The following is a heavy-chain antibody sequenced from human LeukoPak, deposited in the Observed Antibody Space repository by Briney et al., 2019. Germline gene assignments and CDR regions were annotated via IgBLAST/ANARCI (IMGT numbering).Heavy chain of an antibody. CDR3: ARHGWGVD. V-gene: IGHV4-59*08. CDR1: GGSISVYY. Sequence: SETLSLTCTVSGGSISVYYWSWIRQPPGKGLEWVGHIYYSGNTNYNPSLKSRVTISVDTSKNQFSLRLTSVTAADTAVYYCARHGWGVDWGQGTLVTVSS. D-gene: IGHD3-10*01. CDR2: IYYSGNT. J-gene: IGHJ4*02.